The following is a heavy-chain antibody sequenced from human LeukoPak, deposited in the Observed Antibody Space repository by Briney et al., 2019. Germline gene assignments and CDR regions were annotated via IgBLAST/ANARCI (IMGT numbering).Heavy chain of an antibody. V-gene: IGHV3-11*01. D-gene: IGHD6-19*01. J-gene: IGHJ3*02. CDR1: GFTFSDYY. CDR3: ARRIYSSGWDDAFDI. CDR2: ISSNGSTI. Sequence: PGGSLRLSCAASGFTFSDYYMSWIRQAPGKGLEWVSYISSNGSTIYYADSVKGRFTISRDNAKNSLYLQMNSLRAEDTAVYYCARRIYSSGWDDAFDIWGQGTMVTVSS.